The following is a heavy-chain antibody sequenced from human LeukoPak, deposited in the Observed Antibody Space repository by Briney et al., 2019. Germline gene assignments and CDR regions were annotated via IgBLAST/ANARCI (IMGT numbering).Heavy chain of an antibody. Sequence: GGSLRLSCAASGFTFDDYGMSWVRQAPGKGLEWVSGINWNGGSTGYADSVKGRLTISRDNAKNSLYLQMNSLRAEDTALYHCARGARGATLDAFDIWGQGTMVTVSS. CDR2: INWNGGST. CDR3: ARGARGATLDAFDI. D-gene: IGHD1-26*01. V-gene: IGHV3-20*01. CDR1: GFTFDDYG. J-gene: IGHJ3*02.